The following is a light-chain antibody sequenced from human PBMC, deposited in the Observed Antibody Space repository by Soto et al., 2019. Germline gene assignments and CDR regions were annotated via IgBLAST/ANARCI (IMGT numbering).Light chain of an antibody. CDR2: DAS. CDR3: QQYNNWPPT. Sequence: ETVMTQSPATLSVSPGEGVTLSCRASQSVRYKLNWYQQKPGQPPRLLIYDASARPAGIPTRFSGSGSGTEFTLIISSLQSEDFAVYYCQQYNNWPPTFGPGTRLDIK. V-gene: IGKV3-15*01. CDR1: QSVRYK. J-gene: IGKJ5*01.